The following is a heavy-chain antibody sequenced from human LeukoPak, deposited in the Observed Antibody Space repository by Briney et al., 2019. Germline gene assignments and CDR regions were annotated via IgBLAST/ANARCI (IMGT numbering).Heavy chain of an antibody. CDR2: INSDGRIT. D-gene: IGHD3-16*01. CDR3: AREEGGDY. CDR1: GFTFSDYW. J-gene: IGHJ4*02. Sequence: QSGGSLRLSCAASGFTFSDYWMHWVRQAPAKGLVGVSRINSDGRITNYADSVKGRFTISRDNAKNSLYLQMNSLRAEDTAVYYCAREEGGDYWGQGTLVTVSS. V-gene: IGHV3-74*01.